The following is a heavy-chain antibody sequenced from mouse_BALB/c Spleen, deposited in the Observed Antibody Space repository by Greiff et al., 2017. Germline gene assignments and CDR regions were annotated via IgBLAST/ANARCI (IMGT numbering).Heavy chain of an antibody. CDR3: ARGGYGYGFAY. V-gene: IGHV5-6-5*01. CDR1: GFTFSSYA. Sequence: EVMLVESGGGLVKPGGSLKLSCAASGFTFSSYAMSWVRQTPEKRLEWVASISSGGSTYYPDSVKGRFTISRDNARNILYLQMSSLRSEDTAMYYCARGGYGYGFAYWGQGTLVTVSA. CDR2: ISSGGST. J-gene: IGHJ3*01. D-gene: IGHD1-2*01.